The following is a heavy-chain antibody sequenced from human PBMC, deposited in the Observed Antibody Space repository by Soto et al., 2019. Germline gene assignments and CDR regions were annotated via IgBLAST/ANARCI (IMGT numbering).Heavy chain of an antibody. CDR2: ISYDGSNK. V-gene: IGHV3-30*04. J-gene: IGHJ3*02. Sequence: GGSLRLSCAASGFTFSSYDMHWVHQAPGKGLEWVAVISYDGSNKYYADSVKGRFTISRDNSKNTLYLQMNSLRAEDTAVYYCASESAGDGSDAFDIWGQGTMVTVSS. CDR1: GFTFSSYD. D-gene: IGHD7-27*01. CDR3: ASESAGDGSDAFDI.